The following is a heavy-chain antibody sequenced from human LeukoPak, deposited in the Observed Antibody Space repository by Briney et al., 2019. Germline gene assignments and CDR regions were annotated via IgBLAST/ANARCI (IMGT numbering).Heavy chain of an antibody. V-gene: IGHV1-69*01. D-gene: IGHD6-6*01. CDR1: GGTFSSYA. Sequence: GASVKVSCKASGGTFSSYAISWVRQAPGQGLEWMGGIIPIFGTANYAQKFQGRVTITADESTSTAYMELSSLRSEDTAVYYCARDSEVGYSGSSAQNSWGQGTLVTVSS. CDR3: ARDSEVGYSGSSAQNS. CDR2: IIPIFGTA. J-gene: IGHJ4*02.